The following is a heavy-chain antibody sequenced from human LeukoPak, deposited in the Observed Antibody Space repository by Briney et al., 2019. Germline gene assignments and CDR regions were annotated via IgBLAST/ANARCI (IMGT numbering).Heavy chain of an antibody. D-gene: IGHD1-14*01. CDR3: ARGALHYHESYFDY. J-gene: IGHJ4*02. CDR2: MNPNSGNT. V-gene: IGHV1-8*01. Sequence: ASVKVSCKASGYTFTSYDINWVRQATGQGLEWMGWMNPNSGNTGYAQKFQGRVTMTRNTSISTTYMELSSLRSEDTAVYYCARGALHYHESYFDYWGQGTLVTVSS. CDR1: GYTFTSYD.